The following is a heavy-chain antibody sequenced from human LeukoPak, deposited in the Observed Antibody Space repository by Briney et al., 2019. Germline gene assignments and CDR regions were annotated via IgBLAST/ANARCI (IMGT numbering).Heavy chain of an antibody. D-gene: IGHD6-19*01. CDR2: ISSSGSTI. Sequence: GGSLRLSCAASGFTFSDYYMSWIRQAPGKGLEWVSYISSSGSTIYYADSVKGRFTISRDNAKDSLYLQMNSLRAEDTAVYYCARGTAVAGARWFDPWGQGTLVTVSS. CDR1: GFTFSDYY. CDR3: ARGTAVAGARWFDP. J-gene: IGHJ5*02. V-gene: IGHV3-11*01.